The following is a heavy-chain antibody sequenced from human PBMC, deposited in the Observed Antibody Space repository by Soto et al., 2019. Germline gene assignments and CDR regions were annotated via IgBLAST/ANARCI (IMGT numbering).Heavy chain of an antibody. D-gene: IGHD4-17*01. V-gene: IGHV3-33*01. CDR1: GFTFSTYV. Sequence: VQLVESGGGVVQPGRSLRLSCAASGFTFSTYVMHWVRQAPGKGLEWVALIWYDGSNKYYADSVKGRFTISRDNSNNTLYLEMNSLRAEDTAVYYCARGNDFGDYWGQGTLVTVSS. CDR2: IWYDGSNK. CDR3: ARGNDFGDY. J-gene: IGHJ4*02.